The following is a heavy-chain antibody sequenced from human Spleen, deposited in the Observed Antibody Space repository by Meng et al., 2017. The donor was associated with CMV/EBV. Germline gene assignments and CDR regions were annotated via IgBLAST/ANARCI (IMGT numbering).Heavy chain of an antibody. CDR3: ARGDQDPCTSSSSNSCYSAYHYYYGMDV. Sequence: QAPGQGLEWMGWINTNTGGTNFAQKFQGRVTMSRDRSISTAYLELIRLRSDDTAVYYCARGDQDPCTSSSSNSCYSAYHYYYGMDVWGQGTLVTVSS. D-gene: IGHD6-13*01. J-gene: IGHJ6*02. V-gene: IGHV1-2*02. CDR2: INTNTGGT.